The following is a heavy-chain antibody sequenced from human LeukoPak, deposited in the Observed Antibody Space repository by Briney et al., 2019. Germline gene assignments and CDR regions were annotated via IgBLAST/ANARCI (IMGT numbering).Heavy chain of an antibody. CDR3: ARGRIAVAGSNDY. CDR2: MNPNSGNT. D-gene: IGHD6-19*01. V-gene: IGHV1-8*01. CDR1: GYTFTSYD. J-gene: IGHJ4*02. Sequence: ASVKVSCKASGYTFTSYDINWVRQATGQGLEWMGWMNPNSGNTGYAQKFQGRVTITRNTSISTAYMELSSLRSEDTAVYYCARGRIAVAGSNDYWGQGTLVTVSS.